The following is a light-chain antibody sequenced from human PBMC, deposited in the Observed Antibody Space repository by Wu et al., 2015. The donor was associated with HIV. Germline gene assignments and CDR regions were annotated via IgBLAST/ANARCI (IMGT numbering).Light chain of an antibody. CDR1: ETISTH. CDR2: AAS. CDR3: QQYNSYLRWT. J-gene: IGKJ1*01. V-gene: IGKV1-39*01. Sequence: DIQMTQSPSSLSASVGDRVTITCRASETISTHLNWYQQKPGKAPKLLIYAASSLQDGVPSRFSGSGSGTDFTLTATSLQPEDFATYYCQQYNSYLRWTFGQGTKVELK.